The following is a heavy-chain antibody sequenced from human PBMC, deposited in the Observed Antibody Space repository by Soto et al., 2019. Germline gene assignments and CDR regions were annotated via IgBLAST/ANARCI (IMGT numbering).Heavy chain of an antibody. D-gene: IGHD6-6*01. V-gene: IGHV2-70*01. Sequence: SGPTLVNPTQTLTLTCTFSGFSLSTSGMCVSWIRQPPGKALEWLALIDWGDDKYYSTSLKTRLTISKDTSKNQVVLTMTNMDPVDTATYYCARISARLYYYGMDVWGQGTTVTV. CDR2: IDWGDDK. CDR1: GFSLSTSGMC. CDR3: ARISARLYYYGMDV. J-gene: IGHJ6*02.